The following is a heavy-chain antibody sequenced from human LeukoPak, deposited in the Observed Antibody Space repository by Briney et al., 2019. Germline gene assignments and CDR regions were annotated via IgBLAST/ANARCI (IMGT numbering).Heavy chain of an antibody. CDR3: AKEIAVAATSPFDY. CDR1: GFTFSSYG. J-gene: IGHJ4*02. CDR2: ISYDGSNK. Sequence: GRSLRLSCAASGFTFSSYGMHWVRQAPGKGLEWVAVISYDGSNKYYADSVKGRFTISRDNSKNTLYLQMNSLRAEDTAVYYCAKEIAVAATSPFDYWGQGTLVTVSS. V-gene: IGHV3-30*18. D-gene: IGHD6-19*01.